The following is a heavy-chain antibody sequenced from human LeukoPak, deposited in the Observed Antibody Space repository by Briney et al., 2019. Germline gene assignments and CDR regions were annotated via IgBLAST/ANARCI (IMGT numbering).Heavy chain of an antibody. D-gene: IGHD3-10*01. CDR3: ARDVTMVRGTYYFDY. V-gene: IGHV1-69*13. Sequence: EASVKVSCKASGGTFSSYAISWVRQAPGQGLEWMGGIIPIFGTANYAQKFQGRVTITADESTSTAYMELSSLRSEDTAVYYCARDVTMVRGTYYFDYWGQGTLVTVSS. J-gene: IGHJ4*02. CDR2: IIPIFGTA. CDR1: GGTFSSYA.